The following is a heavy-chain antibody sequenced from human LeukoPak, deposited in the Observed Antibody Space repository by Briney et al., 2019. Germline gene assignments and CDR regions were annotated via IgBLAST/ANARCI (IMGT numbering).Heavy chain of an antibody. D-gene: IGHD3-9*01. CDR2: ISGSGGST. J-gene: IGHJ3*02. Sequence: GGSLRLSCAASGFTFSSYAMSWVRQAPGKGLEWVSAISGSGGSTYYADSVKGRFTISRDNSMNTLYLQMNSLRAEDTAVYYCAKAYYDILTGYYAPDAFDIWGQGTMVTVSS. CDR1: GFTFSSYA. CDR3: AKAYYDILTGYYAPDAFDI. V-gene: IGHV3-23*01.